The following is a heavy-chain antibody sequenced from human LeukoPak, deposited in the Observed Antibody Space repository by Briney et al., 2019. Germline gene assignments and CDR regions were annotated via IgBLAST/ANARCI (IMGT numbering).Heavy chain of an antibody. D-gene: IGHD3-22*01. Sequence: SGGSLRLSCAASGFTFSSYAMSWVRQAPGKGLEWVSAISGSGGSTYYADSVKGRFTISRDNSKNTLYLQMNSLRAEDTAVYYCAKRFDYYDSSGLDYWGQGTLVTVSS. V-gene: IGHV3-23*01. J-gene: IGHJ4*02. CDR1: GFTFSSYA. CDR3: AKRFDYYDSSGLDY. CDR2: ISGSGGST.